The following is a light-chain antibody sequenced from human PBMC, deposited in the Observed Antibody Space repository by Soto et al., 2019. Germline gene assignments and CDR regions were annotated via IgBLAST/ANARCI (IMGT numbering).Light chain of an antibody. V-gene: IGKV3-20*01. Sequence: EIVLTQSRCTLSLSPVERSTLSCRASQSVAYTYLAWYQQKPGQAPRLLIHGAFSRATGIPDRFSGSGSGTDFTLTISRLESEDFAVYYCQQYGTSPLTFGGGTKVDIK. J-gene: IGKJ4*01. CDR2: GAF. CDR3: QQYGTSPLT. CDR1: QSVAYTY.